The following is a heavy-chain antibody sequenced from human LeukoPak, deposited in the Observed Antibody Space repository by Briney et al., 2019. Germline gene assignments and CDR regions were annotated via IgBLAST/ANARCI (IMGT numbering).Heavy chain of an antibody. Sequence: SETLSLTCTVSGGSISNKYWSWIRQPPGKGLEWIGYIYYSGSTNYNPSLKSRVTILVDTSKNQFSLKLSSVTAADTAVYYCARALPGGRRGFDGFDIWGQGTMLTVSS. D-gene: IGHD3-16*01. J-gene: IGHJ3*02. V-gene: IGHV4-59*01. CDR2: IYYSGST. CDR3: ARALPGGRRGFDGFDI. CDR1: GGSISNKY.